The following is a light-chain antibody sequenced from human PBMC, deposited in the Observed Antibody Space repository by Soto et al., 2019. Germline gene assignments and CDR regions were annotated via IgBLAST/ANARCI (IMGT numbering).Light chain of an antibody. J-gene: IGKJ1*01. CDR1: QRISSW. V-gene: IGKV1-5*03. CDR2: KAS. CDR3: QQYNSYPWT. Sequence: DIPMTQSPSTLSASVGDRVTITCRASQRISSWLAWYQQKPGKAPKLLMYKASSLESGVPSRFSGRGSGTDFTLTISSLQPDDLATYYCQQYNSYPWTFGQGTKVEIK.